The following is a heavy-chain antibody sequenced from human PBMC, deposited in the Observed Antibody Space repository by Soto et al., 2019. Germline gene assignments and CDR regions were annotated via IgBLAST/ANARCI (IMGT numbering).Heavy chain of an antibody. CDR2: IYYSGST. CDR1: GGSISSYY. Sequence: SETLSLTCTVSGGSISSYYWSWIRQPPGKGLEWIGYIYYSGSTNYNPSLKSRVTISVDTAKNQFSLKLSSVTAADTAVYYCARHGYNWKTDYWGQGTLVTVSS. D-gene: IGHD1-20*01. V-gene: IGHV4-59*08. J-gene: IGHJ4*02. CDR3: ARHGYNWKTDY.